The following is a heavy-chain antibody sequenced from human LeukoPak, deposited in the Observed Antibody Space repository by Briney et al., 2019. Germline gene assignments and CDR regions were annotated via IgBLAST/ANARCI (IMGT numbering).Heavy chain of an antibody. Sequence: HPGGSLRLSCAASGFTFSSYAMSWVRQAPGKGLEWVSAISGSGGSTYYADSVKGRFTISRDNSKNTLYLQMNSLRAEDTAVYYCAKGPVTQTHYDFWSAVETYYYGMDVWGQGTTVTVSS. D-gene: IGHD3-3*01. CDR1: GFTFSSYA. CDR3: AKGPVTQTHYDFWSAVETYYYGMDV. CDR2: ISGSGGST. V-gene: IGHV3-23*01. J-gene: IGHJ6*02.